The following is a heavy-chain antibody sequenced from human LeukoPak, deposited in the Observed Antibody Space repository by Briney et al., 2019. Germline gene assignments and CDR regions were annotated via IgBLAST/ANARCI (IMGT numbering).Heavy chain of an antibody. CDR2: ISYDGSNK. J-gene: IGHJ3*02. Sequence: PGRSLRLSCAASGFTFSSYAMHWVRQAPGKGLERVAVISYDGSNKYYADSVKGRFTISRDNSKNTLYLQMNSLRAEDTAVYYCARDAKYQLLFVGAFDIWGQGTMVTVSS. CDR1: GFTFSSYA. D-gene: IGHD2-2*01. V-gene: IGHV3-30-3*01. CDR3: ARDAKYQLLFVGAFDI.